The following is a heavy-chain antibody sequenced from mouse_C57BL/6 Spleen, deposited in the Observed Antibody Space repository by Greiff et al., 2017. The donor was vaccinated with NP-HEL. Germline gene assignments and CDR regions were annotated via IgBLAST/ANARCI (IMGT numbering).Heavy chain of an antibody. CDR1: GFNFKDYY. D-gene: IGHD1-1*01. V-gene: IGHV14-1*01. Sequence: EVQLQQSGAELVRPGASVKLSCTASGFNFKDYYMHWVKQRPEQGLEWIGRIDPEDGDTEYAPKFQGKATMTADTSSNTAYLQLSSLTSEDTAVYYCTTDYYGSSPFAYWGQGTLVTVSA. CDR3: TTDYYGSSPFAY. CDR2: IDPEDGDT. J-gene: IGHJ3*01.